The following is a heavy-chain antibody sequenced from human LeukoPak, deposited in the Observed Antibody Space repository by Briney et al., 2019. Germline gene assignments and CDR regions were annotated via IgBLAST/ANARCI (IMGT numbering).Heavy chain of an antibody. J-gene: IGHJ3*02. D-gene: IGHD1-26*01. CDR3: AKGVGTFDI. V-gene: IGHV3-23*01. CDR2: TTGSGGST. Sequence: GGSLRLSCAASGFTFSSYAMSWVRQAPGKGPEWVSGTTGSGGSTYYADSVKGRFTVSRDKSKDTLYLQMNSLRAEDTAVYYCAKGVGTFDIWGQGTMVTVSS. CDR1: GFTFSSYA.